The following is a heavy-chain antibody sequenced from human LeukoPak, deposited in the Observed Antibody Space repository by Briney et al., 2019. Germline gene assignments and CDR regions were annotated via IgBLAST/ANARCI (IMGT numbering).Heavy chain of an antibody. D-gene: IGHD2-15*01. Sequence: SGTLSLTCAVSGGSISSSNWWSWVRPPPGKGLEWIGEIYHSGSTNYNPSLKSRVTISVDKSKNQFSLKLSSVTAADRAVYYCARDYPSVGAANALDIWGQGAMVTVCS. V-gene: IGHV4-4*02. J-gene: IGHJ3*02. CDR1: GGSISSSNW. CDR2: IYHSGST. CDR3: ARDYPSVGAANALDI.